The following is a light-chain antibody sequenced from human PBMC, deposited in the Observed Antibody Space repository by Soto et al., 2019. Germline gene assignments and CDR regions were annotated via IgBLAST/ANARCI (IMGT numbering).Light chain of an antibody. V-gene: IGLV1-47*01. CDR2: RNN. CDR3: AAWDDSLSGPV. CDR1: SSNIGSNY. J-gene: IGLJ2*01. Sequence: QSVLTQPPSASGTPGQRVTISCSGSSSNIGSNYVYWYQQLPGTAPKLLIYRNNQPPSGVPDRFSASKSGTSASLAISGLRSDDEADFYCAAWDDSLSGPVFGGGTKLTVL.